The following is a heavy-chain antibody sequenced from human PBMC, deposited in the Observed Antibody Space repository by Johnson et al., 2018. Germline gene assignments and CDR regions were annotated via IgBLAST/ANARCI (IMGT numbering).Heavy chain of an antibody. CDR2: IKQVGSEK. J-gene: IGHJ6*02. CDR3: AREGREGYGMGV. Sequence: VQLVESGGGLVQPGGSLRLSCAASGFTFSNYWMTWVRQSPGKGLEWVANIKQVGSEKNYVDSVKGRFTISRDNAKNSLYLQMNSLGAEDTAVYYWAREGREGYGMGVWGQGTTVTVSS. CDR1: GFTFSNYW. D-gene: IGHD2-15*01. V-gene: IGHV3-7*01.